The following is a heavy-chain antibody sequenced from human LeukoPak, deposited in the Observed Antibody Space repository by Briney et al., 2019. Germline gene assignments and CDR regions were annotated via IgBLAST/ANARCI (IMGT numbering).Heavy chain of an antibody. V-gene: IGHV3-23*01. CDR2: ISGSGGST. D-gene: IGHD3-3*01. CDR1: GFTFSSYA. J-gene: IGHJ3*02. CDR3: AKDEVLITIFGVVINEAGAFDI. Sequence: GGSLRLSCAASGFTFSSYAMSWVRQAPGKGLEWVSAISGSGGSTYYADSVKGRFTISRDNSKNTLYLQMNSLRAEDTAVYYCAKDEVLITIFGVVINEAGAFDIWGQGTMVTVSS.